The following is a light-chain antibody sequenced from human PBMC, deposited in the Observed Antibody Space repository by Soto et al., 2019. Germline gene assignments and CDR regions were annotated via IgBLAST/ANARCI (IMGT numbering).Light chain of an antibody. V-gene: IGKV1-5*01. CDR1: QSIGSW. Sequence: DIQMTQSPSTLSASVVGRFTITFRASQSIGSWLAWFQQKPGKAPKLLIFDASTLESGVPSRFSGSGSGTEFTLTISSLQPDDFATYYCQQYNSYPITFGQGTRLEIK. CDR2: DAS. J-gene: IGKJ5*01. CDR3: QQYNSYPIT.